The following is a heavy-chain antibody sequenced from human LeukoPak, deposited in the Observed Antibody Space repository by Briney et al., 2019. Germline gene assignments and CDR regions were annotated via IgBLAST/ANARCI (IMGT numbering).Heavy chain of an antibody. V-gene: IGHV4-30-4*01. CDR1: GGSISSGDYY. J-gene: IGHJ2*01. CDR2: IYYSGST. D-gene: IGHD3-9*01. CDR3: ARLFDWGSDHWYFDL. Sequence: SETLSPTCTVSGGSISSGDYYWSWIRQPPGKGLEWIGYIYYSGSTYYNPSLKSRVTISVDTSENQFSLKLSSVTAADTAVYYCARLFDWGSDHWYFDLWGRGTLVTVSS.